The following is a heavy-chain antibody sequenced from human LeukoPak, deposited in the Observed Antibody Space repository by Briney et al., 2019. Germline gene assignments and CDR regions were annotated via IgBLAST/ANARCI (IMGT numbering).Heavy chain of an antibody. CDR3: ARGKESIAARPVAFDI. J-gene: IGHJ3*02. Sequence: ASVKVSCKASGYTFTSYYMHWVRQAPGQGLERMGIINPSGGSTSYAQKFQGRVTMTRDMSTSTVYMELSSLRSEDTAVYYCARGKESIAARPVAFDIWGQGTMVTVSS. CDR1: GYTFTSYY. CDR2: INPSGGST. D-gene: IGHD6-6*01. V-gene: IGHV1-46*01.